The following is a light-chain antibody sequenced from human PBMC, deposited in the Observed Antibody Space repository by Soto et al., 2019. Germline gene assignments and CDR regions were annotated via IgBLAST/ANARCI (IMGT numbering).Light chain of an antibody. CDR3: QKYNSAPLT. J-gene: IGKJ4*01. CDR1: QGISNH. V-gene: IGKV1-27*01. CDR2: AAS. Sequence: DFQMTQSPSSLSAFVGDRVTITCRASQGISNHLAWYQQKPGNVPKLLIFAASTLQSGVPSRFTGSGSGTDFTLTISSLQPDDVGTYYCQKYNSAPLTSGGGTKVEIK.